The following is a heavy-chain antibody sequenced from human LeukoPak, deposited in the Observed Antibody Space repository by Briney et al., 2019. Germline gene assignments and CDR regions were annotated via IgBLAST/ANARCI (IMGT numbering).Heavy chain of an antibody. D-gene: IGHD6-13*01. CDR1: GGSISSYY. Sequence: SETLSLTCTVSGGSISSYYWSWIRQPAGKGLEWIGRIYTTGSTNYNPSLKSRVTMSVDTSKNQFSLKLSSVTAADTAVYYCARDHGIAAAGPLFDYWGQGTLVTVSS. J-gene: IGHJ4*02. V-gene: IGHV4-4*07. CDR2: IYTTGST. CDR3: ARDHGIAAAGPLFDY.